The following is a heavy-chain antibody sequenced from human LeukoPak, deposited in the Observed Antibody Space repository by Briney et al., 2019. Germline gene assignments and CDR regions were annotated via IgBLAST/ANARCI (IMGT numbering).Heavy chain of an antibody. CDR1: GFTFSSYA. V-gene: IGHV3-30-3*01. Sequence: PGGSLRLSCAASGFTFSSYAMHWVRQAPGKGLEWVAVISYDGSNKYYADSVKGRFTISRDNSKNTPYLQMSSLRAEDTAVYYCAREYYDFWSDPRIDYWGQGTLVTVSS. D-gene: IGHD3-3*01. CDR2: ISYDGSNK. J-gene: IGHJ4*02. CDR3: AREYYDFWSDPRIDY.